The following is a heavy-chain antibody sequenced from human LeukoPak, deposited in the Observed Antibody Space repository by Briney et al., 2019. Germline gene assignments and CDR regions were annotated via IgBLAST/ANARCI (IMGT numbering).Heavy chain of an antibody. Sequence: SETLSLTCTVSGGSISSYYWGWIRQPPGKGLEWIGSIYYSGSTYYNPSLKSRVTISVDTSKNQFSLKLSSVTAADTAVYYCARDRPVTTFNYWGQGTLVTVSS. CDR3: ARDRPVTTFNY. J-gene: IGHJ4*02. V-gene: IGHV4-39*07. D-gene: IGHD4-17*01. CDR1: GGSISSYY. CDR2: IYYSGST.